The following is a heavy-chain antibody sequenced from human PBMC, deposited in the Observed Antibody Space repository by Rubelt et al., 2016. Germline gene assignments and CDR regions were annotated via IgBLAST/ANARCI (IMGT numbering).Heavy chain of an antibody. CDR2: INSDGSST. D-gene: IGHD6-25*01. Sequence: VQLVESGGGLVQPGGSLRLSCAASGFTFSSYRMHWVRQAPGKGLVWVSRINSDGSSTSYADSVKGRFTISRDNAKNTLYLQMTSLRAEDTAGDDWARGQRPREWGQGTLVTVSS. J-gene: IGHJ4*02. CDR1: GFTFSSYR. V-gene: IGHV3-74*01. CDR3: ARGQRPRE.